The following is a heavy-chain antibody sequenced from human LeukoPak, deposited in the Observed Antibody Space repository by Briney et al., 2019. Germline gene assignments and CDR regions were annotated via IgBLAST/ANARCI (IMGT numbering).Heavy chain of an antibody. D-gene: IGHD3-10*01. CDR3: ARGGTMVRGVIPPPLNWFDP. CDR2: INHSGST. V-gene: IGHV4-34*01. CDR1: GGSFSGYY. J-gene: IGHJ5*02. Sequence: PSETLSLTCAVYGGSFSGYYWSWIRQPPGKGLEWIGEINHSGSTNYNPSLKSRVTISVDTSKNQFSLKLSSVTAAETAVYYCARGGTMVRGVIPPPLNWFDPWGQGTLVTVSS.